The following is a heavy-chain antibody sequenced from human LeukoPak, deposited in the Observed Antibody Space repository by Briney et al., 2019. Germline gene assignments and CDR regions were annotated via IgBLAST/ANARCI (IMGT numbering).Heavy chain of an antibody. D-gene: IGHD4-17*01. J-gene: IGHJ4*02. CDR2: ISSSSSTI. CDR3: ARAVKGGDYGGGYFEY. CDR1: GFTFSSYS. V-gene: IGHV3-48*01. Sequence: PGGSLRLSCAASGFTFSSYSMNWVRQAPGKGLEWVSYISSSSSTIYYADSVEGRFTISRDNAKNSLYLQMNSLRAEDTAVYYCARAVKGGDYGGGYFEYWGQGTLVTVSS.